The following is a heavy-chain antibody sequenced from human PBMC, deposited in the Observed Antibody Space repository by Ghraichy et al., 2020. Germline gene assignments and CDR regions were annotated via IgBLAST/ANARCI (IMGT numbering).Heavy chain of an antibody. V-gene: IGHV1-8*03. Sequence: ASVKVSCKASGYTFTSYDICWVRQATGQGLEWMGWMNPNSGNTGYAQKLQGRVTITRNTSISTAYMELSSLRSDDTALYYCARKGGSGSYYNVWGNGTTVTVSS. J-gene: IGHJ6*04. CDR3: ARKGGSGSYYNV. CDR1: GYTFTSYD. D-gene: IGHD3-10*01. CDR2: MNPNSGNT.